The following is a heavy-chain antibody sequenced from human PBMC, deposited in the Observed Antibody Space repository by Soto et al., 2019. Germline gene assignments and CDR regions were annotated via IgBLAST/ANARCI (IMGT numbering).Heavy chain of an antibody. CDR3: AKAILAATIGPYAMDV. J-gene: IGHJ6*02. D-gene: IGHD6-13*01. CDR1: GFDFNSYA. V-gene: IGHV3-30*18. Sequence: QVQLVESGGGVVQPGASLRVSCAASGFDFNSYAMHWVRQAPGKGLEWMGVISNDGSNVYYADFVKGRFTISRDRSKNTLFLKGGRLRGDDTGTYYCAKAILAATIGPYAMDVWGQGTTVTVSS. CDR2: ISNDGSNV.